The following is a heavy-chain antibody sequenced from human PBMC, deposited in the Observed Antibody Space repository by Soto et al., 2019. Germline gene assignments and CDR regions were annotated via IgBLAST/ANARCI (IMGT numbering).Heavy chain of an antibody. Sequence: EVQLLESGGGLVQPGGSLRLSCAASGFTFSRYAMSWVRQGPGKGLEWVSTISESGTSTYYADSVKGRFTISRDNSKNTLYLQMNSLRAEDTAIFYCAKGGRRRGSYPPLDYWGQGTLVSVSS. V-gene: IGHV3-23*01. D-gene: IGHD3-10*01. CDR2: ISESGTST. CDR3: AKGGRRRGSYPPLDY. J-gene: IGHJ4*02. CDR1: GFTFSRYA.